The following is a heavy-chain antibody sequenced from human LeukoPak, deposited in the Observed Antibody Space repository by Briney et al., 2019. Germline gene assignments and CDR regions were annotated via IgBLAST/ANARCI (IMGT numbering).Heavy chain of an antibody. J-gene: IGHJ4*02. D-gene: IGHD3-3*01. V-gene: IGHV3-48*03. Sequence: PGGSLRLSCAASGFTFSSYEMNWVRQAPGKGLEWVSYISTSGSTKYYADSVKGRFTISRDNAKNSLYLQMNSLRAEDTAVYYCARDYDFWSGPWDWGQGTLVTVSS. CDR3: ARDYDFWSGPWD. CDR2: ISTSGSTK. CDR1: GFTFSSYE.